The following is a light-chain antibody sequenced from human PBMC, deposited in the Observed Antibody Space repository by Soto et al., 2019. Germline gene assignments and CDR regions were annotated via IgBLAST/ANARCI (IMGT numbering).Light chain of an antibody. J-gene: IGKJ2*01. Sequence: EIVLTQSPGTLSLSPGERATLSCRASQSVSSSSLAWYRQKPGQAPRLLIYGASSRATGIPDRFSGSGSGTDFTLTNSRLEPEDFAVYYCQQSGSSYTFGQGTKLEIK. CDR3: QQSGSSYT. V-gene: IGKV3-20*01. CDR1: QSVSSSS. CDR2: GAS.